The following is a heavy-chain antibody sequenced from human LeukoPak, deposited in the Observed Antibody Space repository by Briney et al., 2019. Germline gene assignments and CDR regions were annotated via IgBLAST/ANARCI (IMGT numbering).Heavy chain of an antibody. CDR1: GFTFSSYS. V-gene: IGHV3-21*01. CDR2: ISSSSSYK. CDR3: ARDPLDFDFDY. J-gene: IGHJ4*02. Sequence: GGSLRLSCAASGFTFSSYSMNWVRQAPGKGLEWVSSISSSSSYKYYADSVKGRFTISRDNAKNTLYLQMNSLRAEDTAVYYCARDPLDFDFDYWGQRTLVAVSS. D-gene: IGHD3-9*01.